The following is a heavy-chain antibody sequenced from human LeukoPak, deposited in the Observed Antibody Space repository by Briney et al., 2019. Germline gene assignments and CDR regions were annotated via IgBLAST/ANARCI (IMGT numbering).Heavy chain of an antibody. CDR2: INPSSGGT. Sequence: ASVKVSCKTSGYTFSDYYLHWVRQAPGQGLEWMGWINPSSGGTKYVQKFQGRVTMTRETSISTGYMELSRLRSDDTAVYYCARPIRGSYVEDAFDMWGQGTMVTVSA. CDR1: GYTFSDYY. V-gene: IGHV1-2*02. D-gene: IGHD1-26*01. J-gene: IGHJ3*02. CDR3: ARPIRGSYVEDAFDM.